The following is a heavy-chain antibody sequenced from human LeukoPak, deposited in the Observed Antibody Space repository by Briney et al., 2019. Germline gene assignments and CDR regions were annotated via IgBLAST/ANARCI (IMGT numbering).Heavy chain of an antibody. D-gene: IGHD3-22*01. Sequence: MSSETLSLTCTVSGGSISSSSYYWGWIRQPPGKGLGWIGSIYYSGSTYYNPSLKSRVAISVDTSKNQFSLKLSSVTAADTAVYYCAREGEYYDSSGYYYGYFDYWGQGTLVTVSS. V-gene: IGHV4-39*07. J-gene: IGHJ4*02. CDR3: AREGEYYDSSGYYYGYFDY. CDR2: IYYSGST. CDR1: GGSISSSSYY.